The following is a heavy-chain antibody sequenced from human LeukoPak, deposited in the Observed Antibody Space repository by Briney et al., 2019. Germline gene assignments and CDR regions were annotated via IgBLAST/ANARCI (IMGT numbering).Heavy chain of an antibody. Sequence: GGSLRLSCAASGFTFSSYWMHWVRQAPGKGLVWVSRINSDGSRTTYAESVKGRFTFSRDNAKNTLYLQMNSLRAEDTAVYYCARDGYSSSFYFDYWGQGTLVTVYS. V-gene: IGHV3-74*01. CDR3: ARDGYSSSFYFDY. CDR2: INSDGSRT. D-gene: IGHD6-6*01. CDR1: GFTFSSYW. J-gene: IGHJ4*02.